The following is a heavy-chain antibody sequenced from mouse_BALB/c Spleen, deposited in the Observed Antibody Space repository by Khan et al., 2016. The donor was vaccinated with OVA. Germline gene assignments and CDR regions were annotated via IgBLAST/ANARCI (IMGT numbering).Heavy chain of an antibody. V-gene: IGHV9-3-1*01. CDR3: AREVGDHYAMDY. J-gene: IGHJ4*01. CDR1: GYTFTNYG. Sequence: QIQLVQSGPELKKPGETVKISCKASGYTFTNYGMNWVKQAPGKGLKWMGWINTYSGEPTYADDFKGRFAFSLETSASTAYLQINNLKNEDTATYFCAREVGDHYAMDYWGQGTSVTVSS. CDR2: INTYSGEP.